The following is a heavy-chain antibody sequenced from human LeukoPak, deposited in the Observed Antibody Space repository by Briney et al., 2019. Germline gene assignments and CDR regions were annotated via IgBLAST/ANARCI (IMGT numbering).Heavy chain of an antibody. CDR1: GGSNSSYY. Sequence: SETLSLTCTVSGGSNSSYYWSWIRQPPGKGLEWIGYIYYSGSTNYNPSLKSRVTISVDTSKNQFSLKLSSVTAADTAVYYCARVGATTRGAFDIWGQGTMVTVSS. J-gene: IGHJ3*02. D-gene: IGHD1-26*01. V-gene: IGHV4-59*08. CDR2: IYYSGST. CDR3: ARVGATTRGAFDI.